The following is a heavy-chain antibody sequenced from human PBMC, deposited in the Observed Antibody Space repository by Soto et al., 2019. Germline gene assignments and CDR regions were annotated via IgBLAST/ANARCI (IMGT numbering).Heavy chain of an antibody. D-gene: IGHD6-19*01. J-gene: IGHJ4*02. Sequence: QVQLQESGPGLVKPSGTLSLTCAVSGGSISSSNWWSWVRQPPGKGLEWIGEIYHSGSTNYNPSLKSRVTISVDKAKNQFSLKLSSVTAADTAVYYCARVGAVAGLSYYFDYWGQGTLVTVSS. V-gene: IGHV4-4*02. CDR3: ARVGAVAGLSYYFDY. CDR1: GGSISSSNW. CDR2: IYHSGST.